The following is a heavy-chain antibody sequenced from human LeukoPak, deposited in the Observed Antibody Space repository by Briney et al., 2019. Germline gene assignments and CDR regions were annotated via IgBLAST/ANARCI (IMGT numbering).Heavy chain of an antibody. CDR2: ISGSGGST. V-gene: IGHV3-23*01. CDR3: ANNPQLNWFDP. Sequence: GGSLRLSCAASGFTFSSYSMNWVRQAPGKGLEWVSAISGSGGSTYYADSVKGRFTISRDNSKNTLYLQMNSLRAEDTAVYYCANNPQLNWFDPWGQGTLVTVSS. J-gene: IGHJ5*02. D-gene: IGHD1-1*01. CDR1: GFTFSSYS.